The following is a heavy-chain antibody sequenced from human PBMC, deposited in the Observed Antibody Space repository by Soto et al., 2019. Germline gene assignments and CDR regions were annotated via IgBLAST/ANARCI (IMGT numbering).Heavy chain of an antibody. CDR1: GGSISSGGYY. Sequence: SETLSLTCTVSGGSISSGGYYWSWIRQHPGKGLEWIGYIYYSVSTYYNPSLKSRVTISVDTSKNQFSLKLSSVTAADTAVYYCARVCLSSLSSGWYANQMGAPTRYFDYWGQGTLVTVSS. J-gene: IGHJ4*02. V-gene: IGHV4-31*03. CDR2: IYYSVST. CDR3: ARVCLSSLSSGWYANQMGAPTRYFDY. D-gene: IGHD6-19*01.